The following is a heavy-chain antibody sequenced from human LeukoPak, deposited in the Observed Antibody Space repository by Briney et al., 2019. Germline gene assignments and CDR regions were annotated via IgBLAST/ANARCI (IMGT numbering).Heavy chain of an antibody. Sequence: GASVKVSCKASGYTFTNYGISWVRQAPGQGLEWMGWISAYNGNTNYAQKFQGRVTITADKSTSTAYMELSSLRSEDTAVYYCARWATTVPHPEIDYWGQGTLVTVSS. CDR1: GYTFTNYG. V-gene: IGHV1-18*01. D-gene: IGHD4-17*01. J-gene: IGHJ4*02. CDR2: ISAYNGNT. CDR3: ARWATTVPHPEIDY.